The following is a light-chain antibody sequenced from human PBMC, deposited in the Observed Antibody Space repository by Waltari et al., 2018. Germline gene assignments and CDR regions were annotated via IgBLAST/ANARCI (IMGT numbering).Light chain of an antibody. CDR2: HAS. Sequence: TVVTQSPVTLSVSPGERATLSCRTTQRIGSSLAWYQQQPGQAPRLLIYHASTRATGIPARFSGSGSETEFTLTISSLQSEDFAVYYCQQYNNWPPGTFGQGTKVEV. J-gene: IGKJ1*01. CDR3: QQYNNWPPGT. V-gene: IGKV3-15*01. CDR1: QRIGSS.